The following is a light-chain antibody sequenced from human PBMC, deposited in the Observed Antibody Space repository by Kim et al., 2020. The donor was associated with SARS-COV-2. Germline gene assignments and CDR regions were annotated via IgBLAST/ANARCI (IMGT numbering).Light chain of an antibody. CDR3: SSYADSNSFVV. J-gene: IGLJ2*01. CDR1: SSDVGYSSF. V-gene: IGLV2-8*01. Sequence: QSVTISCTGTSSDVGYSSFVSWYQQYPGKAPKLMIYEINKRPSGVPDRFSCSKSGNTASLTVSGLQAEDEAHYYCSSYADSNSFVVFGGGTQLTVL. CDR2: EIN.